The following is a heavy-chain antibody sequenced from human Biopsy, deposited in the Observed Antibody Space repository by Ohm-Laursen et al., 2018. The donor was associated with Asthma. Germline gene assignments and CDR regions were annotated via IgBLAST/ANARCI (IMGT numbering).Heavy chain of an antibody. Sequence: TLSLTCTVSGGSMSSSSYYWGWIRQPPGKGLEWMGSISYTGSAYHNPTLKSRVTISVDTSKNHFSLKLTSVTAADTGVYYCARHWDWGSFFDYWGQGTPVTVSS. D-gene: IGHD7-27*01. V-gene: IGHV4-39*01. CDR3: ARHWDWGSFFDY. J-gene: IGHJ4*02. CDR2: ISYTGSA. CDR1: GGSMSSSSYY.